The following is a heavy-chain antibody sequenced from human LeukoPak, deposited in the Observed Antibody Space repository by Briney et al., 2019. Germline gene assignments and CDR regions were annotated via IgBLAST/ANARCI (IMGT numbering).Heavy chain of an antibody. CDR1: GGSFSGYY. CDR3: ARGSSVAGTPLHFDY. J-gene: IGHJ4*02. V-gene: IGHV4-34*01. Sequence: PSETLSLTCAVYGGSFSGYYWSWIRQPPGRGLEWIGEINHSGSTNYNPSLKSRVTISVDTSKNQFSLKLSSVTAADTAVYYCARGSSVAGTPLHFDYWGQGTLVTVSS. CDR2: INHSGST. D-gene: IGHD6-19*01.